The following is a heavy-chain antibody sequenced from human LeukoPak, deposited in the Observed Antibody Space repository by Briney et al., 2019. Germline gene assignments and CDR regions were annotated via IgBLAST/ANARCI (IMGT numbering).Heavy chain of an antibody. CDR2: IYSGGST. CDR3: ARVKITMVRGVISYYFDY. CDR1: GFTFSSYA. D-gene: IGHD3-10*01. J-gene: IGHJ4*02. Sequence: GGSLRLSCAVSGFTFSSYAMSWVRQAPGKGLEWVSVIYSGGSTYYADSVKGRFTISRHNSKNTLYLQMNSLRAEDTAVYYCARVKITMVRGVISYYFDYWGQGTLVTVSS. V-gene: IGHV3-53*04.